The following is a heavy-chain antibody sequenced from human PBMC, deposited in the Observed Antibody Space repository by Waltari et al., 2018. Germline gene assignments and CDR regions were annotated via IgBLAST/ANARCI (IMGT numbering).Heavy chain of an antibody. CDR3: ARGGGSLDY. V-gene: IGHV3-49*04. CDR1: GFTFGDYA. D-gene: IGHD3-10*01. Sequence: EVQLVESGGGLVQPGRSLRLSCTASGFTFGDYAMSWVRQAPGKGLEWVGFIRSKAYGGTTEYAASVKGRFTISRDDSKSIAYLQMNSLKTEDTAVYYCARGGGSLDYWGQGTQVTVSS. CDR2: IRSKAYGGTT. J-gene: IGHJ4*02.